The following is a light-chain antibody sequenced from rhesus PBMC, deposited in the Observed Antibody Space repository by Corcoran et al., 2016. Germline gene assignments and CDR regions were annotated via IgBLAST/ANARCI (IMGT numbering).Light chain of an antibody. Sequence: DIQMTQSPSSLSASVGDTVTITCRASQSISSWLDWYQQKPGKAPKPLISKASILQSGVPSRLRGSESGTDFTLTISLLQPEDFATYYCLQYSSSPLTFGGVTKVEIK. V-gene: IGKV1-22*01. CDR1: QSISSW. J-gene: IGKJ4*01. CDR3: LQYSSSPLT. CDR2: KAS.